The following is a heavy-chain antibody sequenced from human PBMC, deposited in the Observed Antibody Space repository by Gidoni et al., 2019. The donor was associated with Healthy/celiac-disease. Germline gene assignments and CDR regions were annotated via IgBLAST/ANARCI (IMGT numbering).Heavy chain of an antibody. D-gene: IGHD3-16*01. CDR3: AKGGRWLQGMLDY. V-gene: IGHV3-30*18. J-gene: IGHJ4*02. CDR2: ISYDGSNK. Sequence: QVQLVESGGGVVQPGRSLRLSCAASGFTFSSYGMHWVRQAPGKGLEWVAVISYDGSNKYYADSVKGRFTISRDNSKNTLYLQMNSLRAEDTAVYYCAKGGRWLQGMLDYWGQGTLVTVSS. CDR1: GFTFSSYG.